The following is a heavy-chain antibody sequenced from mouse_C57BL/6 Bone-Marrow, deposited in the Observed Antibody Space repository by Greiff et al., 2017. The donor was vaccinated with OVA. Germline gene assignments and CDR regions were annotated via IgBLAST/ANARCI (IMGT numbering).Heavy chain of an antibody. CDR3: IITTVVEGVWFAY. D-gene: IGHD1-1*01. V-gene: IGHV1-63*01. J-gene: IGHJ3*01. CDR1: GYTFTNYW. CDR2: IYPGGGYT. Sequence: VKLMESGAELVRPGTSVKMSCKASGYTFTNYWIGWAKQRPGHGLEWIGDIYPGGGYTNYNEKFKGKATLTADKSSSTAYMQFSSLTSEDSAIYYCIITTVVEGVWFAYWGQGTLVTVSA.